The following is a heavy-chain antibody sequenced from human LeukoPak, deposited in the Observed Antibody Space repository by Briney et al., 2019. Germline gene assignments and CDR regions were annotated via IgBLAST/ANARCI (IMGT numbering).Heavy chain of an antibody. V-gene: IGHV1-2*02. CDR3: ARPLGGYSGYDRAFDY. CDR2: INHNSGDT. D-gene: IGHD5-12*01. J-gene: IGHJ4*02. Sequence: SVKVSRQASGYIFTDYYMYWLRPPPGQGLEGMGWINHNSGDTNYAQKLQGRVTMNRETPIHAASVAPRRLPSDDTAGSYFARPLGGYSGYDRAFDYWGQGTLVTVSS. CDR1: GYIFTDYY.